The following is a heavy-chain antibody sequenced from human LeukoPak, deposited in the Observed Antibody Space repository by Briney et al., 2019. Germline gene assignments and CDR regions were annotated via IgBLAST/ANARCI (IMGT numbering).Heavy chain of an antibody. CDR1: GFTFSTYW. D-gene: IGHD3-22*01. CDR3: ARAPSEIGGYYPEYFRH. Sequence: GGSLRLSCAASGFTFSTYWMHWVRQAPGKGLVWVSRIKSDGNTNYADSVKGRFTISRDNAKNTLSLQMNSLRPEDTGVYYCARAPSEIGGYYPEYFRHWGQGTLVTVSS. J-gene: IGHJ1*01. V-gene: IGHV3-74*01. CDR2: IKSDGNT.